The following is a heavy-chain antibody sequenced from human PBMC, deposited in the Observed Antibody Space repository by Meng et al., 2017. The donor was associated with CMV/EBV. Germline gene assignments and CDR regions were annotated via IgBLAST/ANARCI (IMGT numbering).Heavy chain of an antibody. Sequence: ASVKVSCKASGYTFTSYGISWVRQAPGQGLEWMGWISAYNGNTNYAQKLQGRVTMTTDTSTSTAYMELRSLRSDDTAVYYCARKSRWLTRGDAFDIWGQGTMVTVSS. V-gene: IGHV1-18*01. CDR1: GYTFTSYG. D-gene: IGHD5-24*01. CDR2: ISAYNGNT. J-gene: IGHJ3*02. CDR3: ARKSRWLTRGDAFDI.